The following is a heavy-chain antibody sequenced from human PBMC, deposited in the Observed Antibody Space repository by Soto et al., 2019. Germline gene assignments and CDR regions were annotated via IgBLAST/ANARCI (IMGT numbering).Heavy chain of an antibody. CDR2: IKQDGSET. CDR1: GFTVSTYW. V-gene: IGHV3-7*01. J-gene: IGHJ4*02. CDR3: ARDSGTSDY. Sequence: PGGSLRLSCAASGFTVSTYWMSWVRQAPGKGLEWVANIKQDGSETYYVDSVKGRFTISRDNAKNSLYLQMNSLRAEDTAVYYCARDSGTSDYWGQGTLVTVSS. D-gene: IGHD1-1*01.